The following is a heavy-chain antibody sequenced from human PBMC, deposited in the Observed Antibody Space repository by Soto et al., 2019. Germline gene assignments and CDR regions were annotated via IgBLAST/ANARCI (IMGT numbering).Heavy chain of an antibody. V-gene: IGHV1-69*13. CDR1: GGTFSSYA. J-gene: IGHJ3*02. Sequence: SVKVSCKASGGTFSSYAISWVRQAPGQGLEWMGGIIPIFGTANYAQKFQGRVTITADESTSAAYMELSSLRSEDTAVYYCASPVYDSSGYYSDAFDIWGQGTMVTVSS. CDR2: IIPIFGTA. CDR3: ASPVYDSSGYYSDAFDI. D-gene: IGHD3-22*01.